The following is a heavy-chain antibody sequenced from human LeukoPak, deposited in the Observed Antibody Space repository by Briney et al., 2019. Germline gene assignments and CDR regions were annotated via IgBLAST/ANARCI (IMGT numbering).Heavy chain of an antibody. CDR2: INPNSGGT. Sequence: ASVKVSCKASGYTFTGYYLHWVRQAPGQGLEWMGWINPNSGGTKYAQKFQGRVTMTRDTSISTAYMELTTLTFDDTAVYYCARGETEETGTRPDAFDIWGQGTMVTVSS. CDR3: ARGETEETGTRPDAFDI. CDR1: GYTFTGYY. J-gene: IGHJ3*02. V-gene: IGHV1-2*02. D-gene: IGHD6-13*01.